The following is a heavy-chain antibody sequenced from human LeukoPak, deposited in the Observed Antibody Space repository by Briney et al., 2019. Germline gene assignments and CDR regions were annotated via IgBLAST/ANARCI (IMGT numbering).Heavy chain of an antibody. J-gene: IGHJ6*03. CDR1: GYSFTSYW. D-gene: IGHD1-26*01. CDR3: ARVQSGTYYYYYMDV. CDR2: IYPGDSDT. V-gene: IGHV5-51*01. Sequence: GESLQISCKGSGYSFTSYWIGWVRQLPGKGLEWMGIIYPGDSDTRYSPSFQGQVTISADKSISTAYLQWSSLKASDTAMYYCARVQSGTYYYYYMDVWGKGTTVTVSS.